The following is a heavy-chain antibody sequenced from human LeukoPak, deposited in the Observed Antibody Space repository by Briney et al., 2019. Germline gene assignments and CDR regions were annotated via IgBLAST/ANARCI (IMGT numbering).Heavy chain of an antibody. CDR3: AKGRNDPSGYYFDY. Sequence: GGSLRLSCAASGFTFSTYGMHWVRQAPGKGLEWVAVISYDGSNKYYADSVKGRFTISRDNSKNTLYLQMNSLRADDTAVYYCAKGRNDPSGYYFDYWGQGTLLTVSS. CDR2: ISYDGSNK. J-gene: IGHJ4*02. CDR1: GFTFSTYG. V-gene: IGHV3-30*18. D-gene: IGHD1-1*01.